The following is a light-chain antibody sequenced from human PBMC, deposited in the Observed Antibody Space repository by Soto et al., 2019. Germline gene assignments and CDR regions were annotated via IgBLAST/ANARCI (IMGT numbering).Light chain of an antibody. CDR3: QQHDNLPYT. CDR1: QGISNS. J-gene: IGKJ2*01. V-gene: IGKV1-33*01. CDR2: DAS. Sequence: DIQMTQSPSSLSASVGDRITITCQASQGISNSLNWYQHKLGKAPKLLIYDASNVETGVPSRFSGSGSGTDFTPTISSMQHEDFSIYYCQQHDNLPYTFGQGTKLEIK.